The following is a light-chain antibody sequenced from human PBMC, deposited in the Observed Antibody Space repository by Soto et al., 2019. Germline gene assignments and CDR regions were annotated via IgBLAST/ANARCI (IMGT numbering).Light chain of an antibody. V-gene: IGKV1-9*01. Sequence: IQLTTSPSSLSASVVYIFTITWLSSHVISSYLAWYQQKPGKAPKLLIYAASTLQSGVPSRFSGSGSGTDFTLTISSLQPEDFATYYCQKLNSYPITCGQGTRLEIK. CDR1: HVISSY. CDR2: AAS. CDR3: QKLNSYPIT. J-gene: IGKJ5*01.